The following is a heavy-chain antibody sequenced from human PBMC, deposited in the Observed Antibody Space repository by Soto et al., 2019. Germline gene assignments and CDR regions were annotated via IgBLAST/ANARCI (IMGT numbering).Heavy chain of an antibody. Sequence: NPSEPLSLTCTVSGGSVSSTDYYWNWIRQPPGKGLEWIGYVYYSGSTYYNPSLESRLSISIDTLKNQFYLKLSSVTAADTAVYFCARGPLQKEGTNGVCSKGDFEDWEQGTVVT. CDR1: GGSVSSTDYY. CDR3: ARGPLQKEGTNGVCSKGDFED. V-gene: IGHV4-30-4*01. CDR2: VYYSGST. J-gene: IGHJ4*02. D-gene: IGHD2-8*01.